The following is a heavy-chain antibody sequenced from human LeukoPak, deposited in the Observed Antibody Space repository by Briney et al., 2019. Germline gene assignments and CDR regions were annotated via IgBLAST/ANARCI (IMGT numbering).Heavy chain of an antibody. CDR2: INHSGST. V-gene: IGHV4-34*01. CDR3: ARGPLPTPNWFDP. J-gene: IGHJ5*02. Sequence: SETLSLTCAVYGGSFSGYYWSWIRQPPGKGLEWIGEINHSGSTNYNPSLKSRVTISVDTSKNQFSLKLSSVTAADTVVYYCARGPLPTPNWFDPWGQGTLVTVSS. D-gene: IGHD1-26*01. CDR1: GGSFSGYY.